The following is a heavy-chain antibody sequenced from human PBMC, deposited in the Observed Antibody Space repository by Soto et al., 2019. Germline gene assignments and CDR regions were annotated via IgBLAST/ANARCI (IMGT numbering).Heavy chain of an antibody. Sequence: SETLSLTCSVSGGSISGYYWSWVRQPAEKGLEWIGRMYSSGSTNYSPSLKSRVTMSEDTSKNQVSLKLRSVTAADTAVYYCARGDIEYSTSQLDYWGPGTLVTVSS. CDR1: GGSISGYY. CDR2: MYSSGST. CDR3: ARGDIEYSTSQLDY. D-gene: IGHD6-6*01. V-gene: IGHV4-4*07. J-gene: IGHJ4*02.